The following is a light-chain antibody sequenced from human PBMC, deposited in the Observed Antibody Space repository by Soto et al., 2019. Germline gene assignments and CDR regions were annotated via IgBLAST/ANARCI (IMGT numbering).Light chain of an antibody. J-gene: IGKJ5*01. CDR1: QAISNS. CDR3: QSYNTARPT. V-gene: IGKV1-27*01. CDR2: AAS. Sequence: DIQMTHSPSSRSAPMGDGVPITFRASQAISNSLAWYQQKPGKPPQLLIYAASTLQSGVPSRFSGSGSGTDFTLTISGLQPEDLATYYCQSYNTARPTFGQGTRLEIK.